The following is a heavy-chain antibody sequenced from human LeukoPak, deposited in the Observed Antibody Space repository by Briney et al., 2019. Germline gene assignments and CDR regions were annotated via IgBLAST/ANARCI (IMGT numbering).Heavy chain of an antibody. V-gene: IGHV3-66*02. CDR1: GFTVSSNY. CDR2: IYSGGST. Sequence: GGSLRLSCAAPGFTVSSNYMSWVRQAPGKGLEWVSVIYSGGSTYYADSVKGRFTISRDNSKNTLYLQMNSLRAEDTAVYYCARDQYSSSSRDAFDIWGQGTMVTVSS. D-gene: IGHD6-6*01. CDR3: ARDQYSSSSRDAFDI. J-gene: IGHJ3*02.